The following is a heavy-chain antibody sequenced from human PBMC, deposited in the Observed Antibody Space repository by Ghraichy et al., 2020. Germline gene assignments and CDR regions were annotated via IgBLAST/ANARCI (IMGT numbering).Heavy chain of an antibody. CDR1: GGSFSGYY. D-gene: IGHD1-14*01. CDR2: INHSGST. Sequence: SETLSLTCAVYGGSFSGYYWSWIRQPPGKGLEWIGEINHSGSTNYNPSLKSRVTISVDTSKNQFSLKLSSVTAADTAVYYCARAAETSNRYYYYYYMDVWGKGTTVTVSS. V-gene: IGHV4-34*01. CDR3: ARAAETSNRYYYYYYMDV. J-gene: IGHJ6*03.